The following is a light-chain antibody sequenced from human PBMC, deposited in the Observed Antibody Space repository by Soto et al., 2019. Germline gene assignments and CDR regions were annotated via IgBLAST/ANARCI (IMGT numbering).Light chain of an antibody. CDR1: QGIRND. V-gene: IGKV1-6*01. CDR2: TAS. CDR3: LQDYTYPWT. J-gene: IGKJ1*01. Sequence: AIQMTQSPSSLSASVGDRVTITCRASQGIRNDLGWYQQKPGKAPKLLIYTASSLQSGVPSRFSGSGSGTDFTLTISSLQPEDFAAYYCLQDYTYPWTFGQGTKVEIK.